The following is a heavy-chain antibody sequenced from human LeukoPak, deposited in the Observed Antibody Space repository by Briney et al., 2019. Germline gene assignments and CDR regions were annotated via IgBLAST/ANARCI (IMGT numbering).Heavy chain of an antibody. CDR3: ARRPSPPDAFDI. V-gene: IGHV4-39*07. CDR1: GGFISSSGYY. Sequence: SETLSLTCTVSGGFISSSGYYWGWLRQPPGKGLEWIGSIYNPSLKSRVTISGVTSKNQFSLKLYSVTAADTAVYYCARRPSPPDAFDIWGQGTMVTVSS. J-gene: IGHJ3*02.